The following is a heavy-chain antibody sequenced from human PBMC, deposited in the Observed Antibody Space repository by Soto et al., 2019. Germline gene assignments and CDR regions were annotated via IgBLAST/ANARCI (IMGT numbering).Heavy chain of an antibody. J-gene: IGHJ6*03. Sequence: PGGSLRLSCAASGFTVSTKYMSWVRQAPGKGLEWVSVISSGGSTYYADSVKGRFTISRDNSKNTVYLQMGSLRPEDMAVYYCARRARPDFYYMDVWGKGTTVTVSS. CDR1: GFTVSTKY. V-gene: IGHV3-66*01. CDR2: ISSGGST. CDR3: ARRARPDFYYMDV. D-gene: IGHD6-6*01.